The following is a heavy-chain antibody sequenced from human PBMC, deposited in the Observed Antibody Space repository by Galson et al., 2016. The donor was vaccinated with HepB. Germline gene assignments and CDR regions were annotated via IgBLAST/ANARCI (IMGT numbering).Heavy chain of an antibody. D-gene: IGHD6-25*01. Sequence: ALVKPTQTLTQTCTFSGFSLSSTATGVGWIRQPPGKALEWFALIYWNDNKYFRPSLQSRLTITKDTSKNQVILTMTNMDPVDTATYYCAHGSGWLFDQWGQGTLVTVSS. CDR2: IYWNDNK. CDR3: AHGSGWLFDQ. J-gene: IGHJ4*02. CDR1: GFSLSSTATG. V-gene: IGHV2-5*01.